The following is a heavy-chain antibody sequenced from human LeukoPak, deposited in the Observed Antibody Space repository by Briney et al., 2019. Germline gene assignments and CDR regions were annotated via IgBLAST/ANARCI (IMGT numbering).Heavy chain of an antibody. J-gene: IGHJ4*02. CDR2: ISAYNGNT. D-gene: IGHD3-10*01. Sequence: VASVKVSCKASAYTFTSYGISWVRQAPGHGLEWMGWISAYNGNTKYAQKLQGRVTMTTDTSTSTAYRELRSLRFDDTAVYYCARGGSDGSGSYYNALTPFDYWGQGTLVTVSS. CDR3: ARGGSDGSGSYYNALTPFDY. CDR1: AYTFTSYG. V-gene: IGHV1-18*01.